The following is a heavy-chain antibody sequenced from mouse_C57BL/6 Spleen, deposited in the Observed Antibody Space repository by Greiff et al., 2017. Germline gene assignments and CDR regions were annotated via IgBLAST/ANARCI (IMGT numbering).Heavy chain of an antibody. D-gene: IGHD1-1*01. CDR2: INPNNGGT. CDR1: GYTFTDYY. J-gene: IGHJ2*01. V-gene: IGHV1-26*01. Sequence: EVQLQQSGPELVKPGASVKISCKASGYTFTDYYMNWVKQSHGKSLEWIGDINPNNGGTSYNQKFKGKATLTVDKSSSTAYMELRSLTSEDSAVYYCARRGCTTVVPFDYWGQGTTLTVSS. CDR3: ARRGCTTVVPFDY.